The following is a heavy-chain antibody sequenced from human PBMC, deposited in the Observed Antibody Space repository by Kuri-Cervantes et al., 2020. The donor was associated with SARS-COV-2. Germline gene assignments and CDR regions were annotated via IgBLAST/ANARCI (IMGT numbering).Heavy chain of an antibody. CDR3: ATVSDYYDSSGYFLDFDY. Sequence: GGSLRLSCAASGFTFSNYAMYWVRQAPGKGLEYVSAISSNGDSTYYADSVKGRFTMSRDNSKNTLYLQMGSLRAEDMAVYYCATVSDYYDSSGYFLDFDYWGQGTLVTVSS. CDR1: GFTFSNYA. CDR2: ISSNGDST. V-gene: IGHV3-64*02. J-gene: IGHJ4*02. D-gene: IGHD3-22*01.